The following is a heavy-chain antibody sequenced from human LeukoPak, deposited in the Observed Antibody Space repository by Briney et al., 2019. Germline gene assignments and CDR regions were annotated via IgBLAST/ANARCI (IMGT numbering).Heavy chain of an antibody. CDR1: GFTVSSNS. CDR2: IYSGGST. D-gene: IGHD3-16*01. V-gene: IGHV3-66*01. Sequence: GGSLRLSCTVSGFTVSSNSMSWVRQAPGKGLEWVSVIYSGGSTYYADSVKGRFTISRDNSKNTLYLQMNSLRAEDTAVYYCAKDLSWGFDYWGQGTLVTLSS. CDR3: AKDLSWGFDY. J-gene: IGHJ4*02.